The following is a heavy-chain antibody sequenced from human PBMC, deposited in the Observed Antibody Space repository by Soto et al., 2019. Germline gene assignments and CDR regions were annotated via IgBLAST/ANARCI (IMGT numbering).Heavy chain of an antibody. J-gene: IGHJ4*02. D-gene: IGHD5-18*01. CDR1: GYTFTSYG. V-gene: IGHV1-18*01. CDR2: ISAYNGNT. CDR3: ARDRIQLWLPYYFDY. Sequence: ASVKVSCKASGYTFTSYGISWVRQAPGQGLEWMGWISAYNGNTNYAQKLQGRVTMTTDTSTSTAYMELRSLRSDDTAVYYCARDRIQLWLPYYFDYWGQGTLVTVSS.